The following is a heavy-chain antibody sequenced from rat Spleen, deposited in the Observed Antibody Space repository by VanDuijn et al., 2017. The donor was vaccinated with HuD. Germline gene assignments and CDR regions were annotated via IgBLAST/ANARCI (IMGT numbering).Heavy chain of an antibody. J-gene: IGHJ2*01. CDR1: GFSLTSYH. V-gene: IGHV2S12*01. D-gene: IGHD1-11*01. CDR2: ISSGGST. Sequence: QVQLKESGPGLVQPSQTLSLTCTVSGFSLTSYHVSWVRQPPGKGLEWIAAISSGGSTYYNSALKSRLSISRDTSKSQVFLKMNSLQTEDTAMYFCAIATEDHWGQGVMVTVSS. CDR3: AIATEDH.